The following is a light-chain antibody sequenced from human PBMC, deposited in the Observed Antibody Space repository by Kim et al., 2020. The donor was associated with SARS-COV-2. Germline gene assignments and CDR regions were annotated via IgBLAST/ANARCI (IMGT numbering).Light chain of an antibody. Sequence: GQSITISCTGTSSDVGGYNYVSWYQQHPGKAPKLMIYDVSKRPSGVSNRFSGSKSGNTASLTISGLQAEVEADYYCSSYTSSSTLVFGGGTKLTVL. CDR2: DVS. J-gene: IGLJ2*01. CDR3: SSYTSSSTLV. V-gene: IGLV2-14*04. CDR1: SSDVGGYNY.